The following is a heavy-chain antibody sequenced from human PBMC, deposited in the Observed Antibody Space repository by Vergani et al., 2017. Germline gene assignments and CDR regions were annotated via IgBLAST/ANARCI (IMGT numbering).Heavy chain of an antibody. CDR1: GFTVSSNY. V-gene: IGHV3-53*01. D-gene: IGHD1-26*01. Sequence: EVQLVESGGGLIQPGGSLRLSCAASGFTVSSNYMSWVRQAPGKGLEWVSVIYSGGSTYYADSVKGRFTISRDNSKNTLYLQVNSLRAEDTAVYYCAREVVELPYFDFWGQGTLVTVSS. CDR2: IYSGGST. CDR3: AREVVELPYFDF. J-gene: IGHJ4*02.